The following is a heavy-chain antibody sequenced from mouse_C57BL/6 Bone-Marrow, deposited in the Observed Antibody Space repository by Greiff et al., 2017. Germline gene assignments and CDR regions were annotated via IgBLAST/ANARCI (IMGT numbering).Heavy chain of an antibody. CDR3: ARDEGDVSYYYAMDY. D-gene: IGHD1-2*01. Sequence: EVQRVESGGGLVKPGGSLKLSCAASGFTFSSYAMSWVRQTPEKRLEWVATISDGGSYTYYPDNVKGRFTLSIDNDKNNLYLQMSHLKSSYTVMYYCARDEGDVSYYYAMDYGGQGTSVTVSS. CDR1: GFTFSSYA. V-gene: IGHV5-4*01. J-gene: IGHJ4*01. CDR2: ISDGGSYT.